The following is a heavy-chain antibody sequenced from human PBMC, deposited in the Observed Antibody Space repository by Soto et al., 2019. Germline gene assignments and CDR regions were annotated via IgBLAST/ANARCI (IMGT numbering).Heavy chain of an antibody. D-gene: IGHD6-19*01. CDR1: GFTFSSYG. CDR3: AIDSAAGIRRGYYCGMDV. CDR2: IWYDGSNK. V-gene: IGHV3-33*01. J-gene: IGHJ6*02. Sequence: ESGGGVVQPGRSLRLSCAASGFTFSSYGMHWVRQAPGKGLEWVAVIWYDGSNKYYADSVKGRFTISRDNSKNTLYLQMISLRAEDTAVHYCAIDSAAGIRRGYYCGMDVWGQGTTVTVSS.